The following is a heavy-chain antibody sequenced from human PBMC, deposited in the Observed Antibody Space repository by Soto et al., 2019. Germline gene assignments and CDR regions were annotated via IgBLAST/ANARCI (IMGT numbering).Heavy chain of an antibody. CDR3: ARGRERKYYYDSSGYWFDP. J-gene: IGHJ5*02. CDR1: GGSISSSSYY. V-gene: IGHV4-39*07. D-gene: IGHD3-22*01. Sequence: SETLSLTCTVSGGSISSSSYYWGWIRQPPGKGLEWIGSINHSGSTNYNPSLKSRVTISVDTSKNQFSLKLSSVTAADTAVYYCARGRERKYYYDSSGYWFDPWGQGTLVTVSS. CDR2: INHSGST.